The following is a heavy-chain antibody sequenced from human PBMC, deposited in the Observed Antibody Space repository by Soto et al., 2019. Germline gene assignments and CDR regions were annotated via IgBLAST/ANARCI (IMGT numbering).Heavy chain of an antibody. V-gene: IGHV1-18*01. CDR1: GYTFTSYG. Sequence: ASVKVSCKASGYTFTSYGISWVRQAPGQGLEWMGWISAYNGNTNYAQKLQGRVTMTTDTSTSTAYMELRSLRSDDTAVFYCARAKRSGYYYYYGMDVWGQGTTVTVSS. CDR3: ARAKRSGYYYYYGMDV. J-gene: IGHJ6*02. CDR2: ISAYNGNT. D-gene: IGHD3-3*01.